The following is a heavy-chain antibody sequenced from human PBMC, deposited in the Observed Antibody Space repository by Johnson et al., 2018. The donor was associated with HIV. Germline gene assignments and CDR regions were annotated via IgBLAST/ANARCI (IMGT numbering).Heavy chain of an antibody. CDR3: ASLSSSGAFDI. J-gene: IGHJ3*02. CDR2: ISYDGSNT. CDR1: GFSFSTYA. V-gene: IGHV3-30*04. Sequence: QVHLVESGGGVVQPGRSLRLSCAASGFSFSTYAMHWVRQAPGKGLEWLIVISYDGSNTYYADSVKGRFTISRDNSKNTLYLQMTSLRAEDTAMYFCASLSSSGAFDIWGQGTMVTVSS. D-gene: IGHD6-6*01.